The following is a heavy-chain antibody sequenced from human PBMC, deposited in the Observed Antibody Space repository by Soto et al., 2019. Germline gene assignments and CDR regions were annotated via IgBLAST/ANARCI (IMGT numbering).Heavy chain of an antibody. CDR2: ISGGGGTT. CDR3: ARGPRAPPPHDYGMDV. J-gene: IGHJ6*02. Sequence: EVQLLESGGGLVQPGGSLRLSCAASGFTFSSHVMNWVRQAPGKGLEWVAAISGGGGTTFYGDSVEGRFTMSRDNSKNTLFLQMNSLRAEYTAVYYCARGPRAPPPHDYGMDVWGQGTMVTVSS. V-gene: IGHV3-23*01. CDR1: GFTFSSHV.